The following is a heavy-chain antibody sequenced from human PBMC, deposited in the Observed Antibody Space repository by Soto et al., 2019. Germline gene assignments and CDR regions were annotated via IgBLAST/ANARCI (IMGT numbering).Heavy chain of an antibody. CDR1: GCTFSIHT. CDR2: IGSSDI. D-gene: IGHD1-20*01. V-gene: IGHV3-23*01. J-gene: IGHJ3*02. CDR3: AKDHFNGNGIFDAFDT. Sequence: PXGSLILSCAASGCTFSIHTMSWVRQAPGKGLEWVSSIGSSDIYYADSVKGRFTVSRDNSKNMLFLEMNSLRANDTAVYYCAKDHFNGNGIFDAFDTLGQGTMVTVSS.